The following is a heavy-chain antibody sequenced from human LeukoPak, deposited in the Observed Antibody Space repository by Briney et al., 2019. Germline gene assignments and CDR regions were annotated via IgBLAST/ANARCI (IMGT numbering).Heavy chain of an antibody. CDR3: AKERGRAWSPIGY. CDR1: GYTFTDYY. D-gene: IGHD6-19*01. V-gene: IGHV1-2*02. Sequence: GASVKVSCKASGYTFTDYYIHWVRQAPGQGLEWMGWINPNSGGTNYAEKFQGRVTMTRDTSISTAYMELSRLRSDDTALYYCAKERGRAWSPIGYGGRETLVTVSS. J-gene: IGHJ4*02. CDR2: INPNSGGT.